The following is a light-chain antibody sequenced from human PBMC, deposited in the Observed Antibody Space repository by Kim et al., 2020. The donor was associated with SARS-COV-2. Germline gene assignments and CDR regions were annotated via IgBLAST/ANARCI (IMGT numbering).Light chain of an antibody. CDR3: QQYNTWT. Sequence: SPTVRVRVTIHCRASQSISSWLAWSQQKPGKAPKLLIYKASSLESGVPSRFSGSGSGTEFTLTISSLQPDDFATYYCQQYNTWTFGQGTKVDIK. J-gene: IGKJ1*01. V-gene: IGKV1-5*03. CDR1: QSISSW. CDR2: KAS.